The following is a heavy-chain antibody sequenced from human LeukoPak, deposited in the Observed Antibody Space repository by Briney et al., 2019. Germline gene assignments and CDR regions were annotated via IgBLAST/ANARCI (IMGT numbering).Heavy chain of an antibody. V-gene: IGHV4-30-2*01. CDR2: IYHSGST. D-gene: IGHD3-16*01. J-gene: IGHJ3*02. CDR3: ARRGKSDAFDI. Sequence: RGLEWIGYIYHSGSTYYNPSLKSRVTISVDRSKNQFSLKLSSVTAADTAVYYCARRGKSDAFDIWGQGTMVTVSS.